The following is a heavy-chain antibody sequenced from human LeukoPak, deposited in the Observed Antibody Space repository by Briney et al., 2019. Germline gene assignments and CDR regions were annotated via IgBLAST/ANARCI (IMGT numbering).Heavy chain of an antibody. D-gene: IGHD6-13*01. Sequence: PGGSLRLSCAASGFTFSSKSMNWVRQAPGKGLEWVAVISYDGSNKYYADSVKGRFTISRDNSKNTLYLQMNSLRAEDTAVYYCAKGGYSSSWYGSFDYWGQGTLVTVSS. V-gene: IGHV3-30*18. CDR1: GFTFSSKS. CDR2: ISYDGSNK. CDR3: AKGGYSSSWYGSFDY. J-gene: IGHJ4*02.